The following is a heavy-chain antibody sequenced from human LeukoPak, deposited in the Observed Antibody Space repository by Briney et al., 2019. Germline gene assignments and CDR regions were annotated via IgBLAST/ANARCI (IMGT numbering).Heavy chain of an antibody. CDR1: GFTFSSYW. V-gene: IGHV3-7*01. CDR3: AIIPRAAAGPSARSPFHY. Sequence: GGSLRLSCEVSGFTFSSYWMNWVRQAPGKGLEWVANIKQDGSDKYYVDSVKGRFTISRGNAKNSLYLQMNSLRAEDTAVYYCAIIPRAAAGPSARSPFHYWGQGTLVTVSS. CDR2: IKQDGSDK. D-gene: IGHD6-13*01. J-gene: IGHJ4*02.